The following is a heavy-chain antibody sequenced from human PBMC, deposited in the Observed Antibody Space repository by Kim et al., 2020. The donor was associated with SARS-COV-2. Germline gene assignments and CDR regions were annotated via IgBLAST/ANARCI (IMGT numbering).Heavy chain of an antibody. V-gene: IGHV1-24*01. CDR3: ATSTTSSYGMDV. J-gene: IGHJ6*02. Sequence: IYAQKFQGRVTMTEDTSTDTAYMELSSLRSEDAAVYYCATSTTSSYGMDVWGQGTTVTVSS. D-gene: IGHD4-17*01.